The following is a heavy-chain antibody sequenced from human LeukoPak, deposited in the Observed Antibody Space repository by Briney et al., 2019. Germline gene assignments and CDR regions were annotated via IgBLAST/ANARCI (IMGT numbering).Heavy chain of an antibody. CDR2: ISSSSITT. Sequence: PGGSLRLSCAASGFIFSSYSLNWVRQAPGKGLEWVSFISSSSITTYYADSVKGGFTISRDNAEKSLYLQMNSLRAEDTAVYYCARDRGGSYSAIDYWGQGTLVTVSS. CDR3: ARDRGGSYSAIDY. V-gene: IGHV3-48*04. J-gene: IGHJ4*02. CDR1: GFIFSSYS. D-gene: IGHD2-15*01.